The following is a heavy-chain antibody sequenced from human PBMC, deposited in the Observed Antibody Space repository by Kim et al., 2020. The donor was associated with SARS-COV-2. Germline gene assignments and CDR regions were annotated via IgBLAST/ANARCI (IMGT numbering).Heavy chain of an antibody. D-gene: IGHD3-10*01. J-gene: IGHJ5*02. Sequence: VEGRFTISRDNAKNSLYLQMNSLRAEDTAVYYCARESERFGELFNWFDPWGQGTLVTVSS. V-gene: IGHV3-21*01. CDR3: ARESERFGELFNWFDP.